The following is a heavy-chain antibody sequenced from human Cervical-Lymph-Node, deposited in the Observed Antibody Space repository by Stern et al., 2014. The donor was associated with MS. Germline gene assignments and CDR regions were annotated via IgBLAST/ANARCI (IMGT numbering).Heavy chain of an antibody. V-gene: IGHV4-59*01. CDR2: IYYSGST. CDR3: ARGVDIVVVPAGYGMDV. Sequence: ESGPGLVKPSETLSLTCTVSGGSISSYYWSWIRQPPGKGLEWIGYIYYSGSTNYNPSLKSRVTISVDTSKNQFSLKLSSVTAADTAVYYCARGVDIVVVPAGYGMDVWGQGTTVTVSS. CDR1: GGSISSYY. J-gene: IGHJ6*02. D-gene: IGHD2-2*01.